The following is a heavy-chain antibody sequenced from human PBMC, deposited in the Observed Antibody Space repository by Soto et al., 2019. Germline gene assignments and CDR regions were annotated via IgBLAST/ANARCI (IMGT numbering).Heavy chain of an antibody. V-gene: IGHV4-39*01. CDR3: ASFPYSTNWYPKY. CDR1: GGSINSANYF. Sequence: QLQLQESGPGLVKPSETLSLTCTVSGGSINSANYFWGWIRQPPGKGLEWIGTIYYSGSTYYNPSLKSRVTISIDTSKNQFSLRLSSVTAADAAVYYCASFPYSTNWYPKYWGQGTLVTVSS. CDR2: IYYSGST. J-gene: IGHJ4*01. D-gene: IGHD6-13*01.